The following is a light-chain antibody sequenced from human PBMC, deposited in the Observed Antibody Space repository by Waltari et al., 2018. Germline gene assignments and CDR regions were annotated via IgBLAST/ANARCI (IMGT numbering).Light chain of an antibody. CDR3: AAWDDNLNARV. CDR1: NSNIGSNT. Sequence: QSVLTQPPSSSGTPGQRVTISCSGRNSNIGSNTVNWYQQFPGTAPKLLMYTNDQRPSGVPDRFSGSKSGTSASLAISGLQADDEAHYYCAAWDDNLNARVFGGGTMLTVL. CDR2: TND. V-gene: IGLV1-44*01. J-gene: IGLJ3*02.